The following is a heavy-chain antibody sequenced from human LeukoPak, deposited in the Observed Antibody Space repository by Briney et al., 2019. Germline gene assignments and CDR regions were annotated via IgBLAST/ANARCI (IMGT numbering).Heavy chain of an antibody. V-gene: IGHV3-30*18. CDR3: AKGRYDFWSGYYPEYYFDY. CDR2: ISYDGSNK. J-gene: IGHJ4*02. CDR1: GFTFSSYG. D-gene: IGHD3-3*01. Sequence: GGSLRLSCAASGFTFSSYGMHWVRQAPGKGLEWVAVISYDGSNKYYADSVKGRFTISRDNSKNTLYLQMNSLRAEDTAVYYCAKGRYDFWSGYYPEYYFDYWGQGTLVTVSS.